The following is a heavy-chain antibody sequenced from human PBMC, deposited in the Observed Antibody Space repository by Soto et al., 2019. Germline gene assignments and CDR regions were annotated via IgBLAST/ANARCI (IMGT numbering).Heavy chain of an antibody. Sequence: PGGTLRLSCAASGFTFSNYGMHWVRQAPGKGLEWVAIIWYDGSNKYFADSVKGRFTISRDNSKNTLFLQMNSLRAEDTAVYYCARHPERIAQIGWFDPWGQGTLVTVSS. D-gene: IGHD6-13*01. J-gene: IGHJ5*02. CDR3: ARHPERIAQIGWFDP. CDR1: GFTFSNYG. V-gene: IGHV3-33*01. CDR2: IWYDGSNK.